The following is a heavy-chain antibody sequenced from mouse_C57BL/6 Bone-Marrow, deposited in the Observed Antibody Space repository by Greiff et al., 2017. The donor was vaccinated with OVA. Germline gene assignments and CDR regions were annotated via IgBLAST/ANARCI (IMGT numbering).Heavy chain of an antibody. D-gene: IGHD1-1*02. CDR1: GYTFTSYG. V-gene: IGHV1-81*01. J-gene: IGHJ3*01. CDR2: IYPRSGNT. CDR3: ARAMGFWFAY. Sequence: VKLVESGAELARPGASVKLSCKASGYTFTSYGISWVKQRTGQGLEWIGEIYPRSGNTYYNEKFKGKATLTADKSSSTAYMELRSLTSEDSAVYFCARAMGFWFAYWGQGTLVTVSA.